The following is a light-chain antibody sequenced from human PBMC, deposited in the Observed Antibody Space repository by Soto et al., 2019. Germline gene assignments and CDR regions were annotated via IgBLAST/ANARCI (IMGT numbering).Light chain of an antibody. J-gene: IGLJ1*01. Sequence: QSVLTQAASGSRTPGQRVTISCSGSSSNIGSNTVNWYQQLPGTAPKLLIYSNNQRPPGVPDRFSGSKSGTSASLAISGLQSEDEADYYCAAWDDSLNGYVFGTGTKVTVL. CDR3: AAWDDSLNGYV. CDR2: SNN. CDR1: SSNIGSNT. V-gene: IGLV1-44*01.